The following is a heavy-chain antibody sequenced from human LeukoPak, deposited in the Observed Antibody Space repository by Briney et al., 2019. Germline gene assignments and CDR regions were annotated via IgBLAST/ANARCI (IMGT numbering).Heavy chain of an antibody. CDR2: ISYSGST. V-gene: IGHV4-59*08. CDR1: GGSMSSYY. CDR3: ARSGVTALSWVDP. J-gene: IGHJ5*02. D-gene: IGHD2-21*02. Sequence: KASETLSLTCSVSGGSMSSYYWSWIPQPPGKGLEWVGYISYSGSTNYTPSRKSRITIAVDTSKNQFSLKLSSVAAADTAVYYCARSGVTALSWVDPWGQGTLVTVSS.